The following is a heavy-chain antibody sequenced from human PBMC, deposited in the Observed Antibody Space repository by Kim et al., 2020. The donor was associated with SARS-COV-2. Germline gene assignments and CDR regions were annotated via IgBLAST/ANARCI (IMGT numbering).Heavy chain of an antibody. CDR2: IWYDGSNK. Sequence: GGSLRLSCAASGFTFSSYGMHWVRQAPGKGLEWVAVIWYDGSNKYYADSVKGRFTISRDNSKNTLYLQMNSLRAEDTAVYYCARDSQRDSSGYYFYFQHWGQGTLVTVSS. CDR3: ARDSQRDSSGYYFYFQH. J-gene: IGHJ1*01. D-gene: IGHD3-22*01. CDR1: GFTFSSYG. V-gene: IGHV3-33*01.